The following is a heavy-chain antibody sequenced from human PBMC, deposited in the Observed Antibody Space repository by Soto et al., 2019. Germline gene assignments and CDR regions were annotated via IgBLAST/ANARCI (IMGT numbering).Heavy chain of an antibody. CDR3: ARGVIADGGQYYYYMDV. J-gene: IGHJ6*03. D-gene: IGHD6-13*01. Sequence: SETLSLTCAVYGGSFSGYYWSWIRQPPGKGLEWIGEINHSGSTNYNPSLKSRVTISVDTSKNQFSLKLSSVTAADTAVYYCARGVIADGGQYYYYMDVWGKGTTVTVSS. CDR1: GGSFSGYY. V-gene: IGHV4-34*01. CDR2: INHSGST.